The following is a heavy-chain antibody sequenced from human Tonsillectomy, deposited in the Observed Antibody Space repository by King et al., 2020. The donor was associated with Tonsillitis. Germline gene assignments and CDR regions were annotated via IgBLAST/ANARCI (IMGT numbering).Heavy chain of an antibody. J-gene: IGHJ4*02. V-gene: IGHV3-23*04. CDR2: ISVGGVET. CDR1: GFTFSSYS. D-gene: IGHD3-3*01. Sequence: VQLVESGGGLVQPGGSLRLSCAAFGFTFSSYSMSWVRQAPGKGLEWFSAISVGGVETYYADSVKGRFTIARDNSQNTLFLQMNSLRSEDTAVYYCAKVSYDFWSGSDYWGQGTLVTVSS. CDR3: AKVSYDFWSGSDY.